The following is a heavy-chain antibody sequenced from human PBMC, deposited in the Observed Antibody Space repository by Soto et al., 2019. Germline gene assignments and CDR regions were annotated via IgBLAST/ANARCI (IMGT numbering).Heavy chain of an antibody. V-gene: IGHV4-30-4*01. CDR1: GGSISSGDYY. J-gene: IGHJ4*02. CDR3: ARVGHYCSGGSCYSGGTTKFDY. D-gene: IGHD2-15*01. CDR2: IYYSGST. Sequence: QVQLQESGPGLVKPSQTLSLTCTVSGGSISSGDYYWSWIRQPPGKGLEWIGYIYYSGSTYYNPSLKSRVTISVDTSKTQFSLKLSSVTAADTAVYYCARVGHYCSGGSCYSGGTTKFDYWGQGTLVTVSS.